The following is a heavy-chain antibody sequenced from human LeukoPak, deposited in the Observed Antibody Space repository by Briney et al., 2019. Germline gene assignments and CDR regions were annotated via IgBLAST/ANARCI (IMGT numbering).Heavy chain of an antibody. D-gene: IGHD3-9*01. V-gene: IGHV4-59*08. CDR3: ARGGDILTGYYRFDY. CDR1: GGSINSYY. CDR2: IYYSGST. Sequence: SETLSLTCTVSGGSINSYYWSWIRQPPGKGLEWIGYIYYSGSTDYNPSLKSRVTISVDTSKNQFSLKLSSVTAADTAVYYCARGGDILTGYYRFDYWGQGTLVTVSS. J-gene: IGHJ4*02.